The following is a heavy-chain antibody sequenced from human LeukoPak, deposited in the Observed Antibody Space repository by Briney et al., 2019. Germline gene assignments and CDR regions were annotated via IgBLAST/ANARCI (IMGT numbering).Heavy chain of an antibody. D-gene: IGHD6-19*01. Sequence: SGGSLRLSCAASGFTFSSYSMNWVCKAPGKGLKWVSSISSSSSYIYYAESVKGRFTTSSDNAKNSLYLQTNSLRAEDTAVYYCARGRRWLALVDYWGQGTLVTVSS. CDR2: ISSSSSYI. CDR3: ARGRRWLALVDY. CDR1: GFTFSSYS. J-gene: IGHJ4*02. V-gene: IGHV3-21*01.